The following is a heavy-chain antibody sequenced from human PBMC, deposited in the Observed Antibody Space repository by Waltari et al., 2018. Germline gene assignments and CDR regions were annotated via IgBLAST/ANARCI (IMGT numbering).Heavy chain of an antibody. V-gene: IGHV3-23*04. J-gene: IGHJ4*02. CDR1: GFTYRNYP. CDR3: AKGAQYQLLYFYFDS. CDR2: ISSTGGTI. D-gene: IGHD2-2*02. Sequence: EVQLVDSGGGLVQPGGSLRLSCAASGFTYRNYPMTWVRQAPGQGLEWVSRISSTGGTIHYAASVKGRFTISRDDSKNTLYLQMHNRRAEDTAVYYCAKGAQYQLLYFYFDSWGQGTLVTVSS.